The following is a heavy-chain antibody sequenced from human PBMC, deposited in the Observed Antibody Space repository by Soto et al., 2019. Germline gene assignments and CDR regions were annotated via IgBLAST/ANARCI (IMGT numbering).Heavy chain of an antibody. CDR2: IIPILGIA. V-gene: IGHV1-69*02. CDR1: GGTFSSYT. D-gene: IGHD3-16*02. CDR3: ATNLGLGELSSYYFDY. Sequence: GASVKVSCKASGGTFSSYTISWVRQAPGQGLEWMGRIIPILGIANYAQKFQGRVTITADKSTSTAYMELSSLRSEDTAVYYCATNLGLGELSSYYFDYWGQGTLVTVSS. J-gene: IGHJ4*02.